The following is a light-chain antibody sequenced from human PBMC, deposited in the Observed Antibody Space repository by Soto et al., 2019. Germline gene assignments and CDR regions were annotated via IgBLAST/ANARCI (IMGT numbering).Light chain of an antibody. Sequence: QSVLTQPSSVSGSPGQSITISCTGTSSDVGGYNYVSWYQQHPVKAPKLMIYDVTNRPSGVSDRFSGSKSGNTASLTISGLQAEDEADFYCSSYTSSSTPYVFGTWTKVTGL. CDR3: SSYTSSSTPYV. J-gene: IGLJ1*01. V-gene: IGLV2-14*01. CDR2: DVT. CDR1: SSDVGGYNY.